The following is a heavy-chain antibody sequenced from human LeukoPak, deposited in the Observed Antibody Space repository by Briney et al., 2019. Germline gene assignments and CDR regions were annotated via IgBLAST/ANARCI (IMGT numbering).Heavy chain of an antibody. J-gene: IGHJ1*01. V-gene: IGHV3-7*03. CDR3: AREDGTFQY. CDR2: IKPDGSEK. Sequence: GGSLRLSCAASEFTFSSYSMNWVRQAPGKGLEWVANIKPDGSEKHYVDSVRGRFTISRDNAKNSLYLQMNSLRVEDTAVYYCAREDGTFQYWGQGTLVAVSS. CDR1: EFTFSSYS.